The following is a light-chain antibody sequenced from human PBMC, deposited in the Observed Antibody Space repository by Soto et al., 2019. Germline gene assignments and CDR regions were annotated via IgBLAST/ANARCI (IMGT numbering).Light chain of an antibody. Sequence: EVVMTQTPAILSVSPGERATLSCRASQSVSTNLAWYQQKPGQAPRLLIYGASTRATGIPARFSGSGSGTEFTLTISSLQSEDLAVYYCQLYNNWPPWTFGQGTKVEIK. CDR2: GAS. CDR1: QSVSTN. CDR3: QLYNNWPPWT. J-gene: IGKJ1*01. V-gene: IGKV3-15*01.